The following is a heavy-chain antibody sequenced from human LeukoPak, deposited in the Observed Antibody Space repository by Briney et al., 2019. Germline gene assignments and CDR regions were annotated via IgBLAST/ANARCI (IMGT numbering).Heavy chain of an antibody. Sequence: GGSLRLSCAASGFTVSSDYMSWVRQAPGKGLEWVSVIYSGGSTYYADSVKGRFTISRDNAKNSLYLQMNSLRAEDTALYYCAKGTEAADFDYWGQGTLVTVSS. J-gene: IGHJ4*02. CDR3: AKGTEAADFDY. CDR1: GFTVSSDY. V-gene: IGHV3-53*05. D-gene: IGHD2-15*01. CDR2: IYSGGST.